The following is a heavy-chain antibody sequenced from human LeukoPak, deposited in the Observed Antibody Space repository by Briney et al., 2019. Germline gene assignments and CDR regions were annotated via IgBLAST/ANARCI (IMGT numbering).Heavy chain of an antibody. CDR1: GGSFSGYY. V-gene: IGHV4-34*01. J-gene: IGHJ4*02. Sequence: SETLSLTCAVYGGSFSGYYWSWIRQPPGKGLEWIGEINHSGSTNCNPSLKSRVTISVDTSKNQFSLRLSSVTAADTAVYYCARIPGIAAAAPSYWGQGTLVTVSS. CDR3: ARIPGIAAAAPSY. D-gene: IGHD6-13*01. CDR2: INHSGST.